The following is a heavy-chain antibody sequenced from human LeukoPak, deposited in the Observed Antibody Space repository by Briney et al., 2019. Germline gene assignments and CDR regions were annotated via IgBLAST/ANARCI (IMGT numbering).Heavy chain of an antibody. CDR1: GGSFSGYY. J-gene: IGHJ5*02. CDR2: INHSGST. V-gene: IGHV4-34*01. D-gene: IGHD1-26*01. CDR3: ARHRVGATGWFDP. Sequence: SETLSLTCAVYGGSFSGYYWSWIRQPPGKGLEWIGEINHSGSTNYNPSLKSRVTISVDTSKNQFSLKLSSVTAADTAVYCCARHRVGATGWFDPWGQGTLVTVSS.